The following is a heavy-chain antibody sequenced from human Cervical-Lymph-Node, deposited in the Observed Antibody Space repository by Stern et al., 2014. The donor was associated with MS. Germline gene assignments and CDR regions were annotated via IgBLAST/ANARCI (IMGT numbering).Heavy chain of an antibody. D-gene: IGHD3-22*01. CDR3: ARWAYSSGWYNWFDP. CDR2: IYYSGST. CDR1: GGSISSSSYY. V-gene: IGHV4-39*01. J-gene: IGHJ5*02. Sequence: QVQLQESGPGLVKPSETLSLTCTVSGGSISSSSYYWGWIRQPPGKGLEWIGSIYYSGSTYYNPSLKSRVTLPVDTSKNQFSLKLSSVTAADTAVYYCARWAYSSGWYNWFDPWGQGTLVTVSS.